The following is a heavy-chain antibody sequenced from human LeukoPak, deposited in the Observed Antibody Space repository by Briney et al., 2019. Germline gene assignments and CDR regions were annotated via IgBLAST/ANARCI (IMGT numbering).Heavy chain of an antibody. CDR3: AREYTSGSLDS. V-gene: IGHV3-64*01. Sequence: GGSLRLSCAASGFSFSSYAMHWVRQAPGKGLEYASAISSYGGSTYYANSVKGRFTISRDNSKNTLYLQMGSLRAEDMAVYYCAREYTSGSLDSWGQGTLVTVSS. CDR1: GFSFSSYA. CDR2: ISSYGGST. D-gene: IGHD6-19*01. J-gene: IGHJ4*02.